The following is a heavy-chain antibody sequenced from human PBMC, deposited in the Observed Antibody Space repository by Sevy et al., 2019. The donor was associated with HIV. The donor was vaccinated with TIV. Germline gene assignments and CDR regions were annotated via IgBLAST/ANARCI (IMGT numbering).Heavy chain of an antibody. D-gene: IGHD6-13*01. CDR2: ITDTGGST. J-gene: IGHJ4*02. Sequence: GGSLRLSCAASAFTFSSHVMSWVRQAPGKGLEWVSAITDTGGSTWYADSVKGRFTISRDNSKNTLHLQMSSLGAEDTAIYYCAKGSAGSRPYYFDYWGQGSLVTVSS. CDR3: AKGSAGSRPYYFDY. CDR1: AFTFSSHV. V-gene: IGHV3-23*01.